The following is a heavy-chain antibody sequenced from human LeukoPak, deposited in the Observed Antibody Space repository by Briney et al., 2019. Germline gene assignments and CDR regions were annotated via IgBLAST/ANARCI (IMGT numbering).Heavy chain of an antibody. Sequence: SETLSLTCAVSGGSISSYYWSWIRQPPGKGPEWIGYIYYSGSTNYNPSLKSRVTISVDTSKNQFSLKLSSVTAADTAVYYCARIHCSSTSCYVRYFDYWGQGTLVTVSS. V-gene: IGHV4-59*01. J-gene: IGHJ4*02. CDR2: IYYSGST. CDR3: ARIHCSSTSCYVRYFDY. D-gene: IGHD2-2*01. CDR1: GGSISSYY.